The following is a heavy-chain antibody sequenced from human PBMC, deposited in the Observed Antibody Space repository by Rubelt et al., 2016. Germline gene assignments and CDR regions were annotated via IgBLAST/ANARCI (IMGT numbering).Heavy chain of an antibody. Sequence: DSVKGKFTISRDNSKNTLYLQMGSLSAEDMAVYYCARGRAFDIWGQGTMVTVSS. J-gene: IGHJ3*02. V-gene: IGHV3-64*02. CDR3: ARGRAFDI.